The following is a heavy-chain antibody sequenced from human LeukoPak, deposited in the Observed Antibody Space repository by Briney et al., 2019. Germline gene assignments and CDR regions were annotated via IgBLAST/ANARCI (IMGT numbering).Heavy chain of an antibody. J-gene: IGHJ6*03. Sequence: ASVKASCKASGYTFTSYDINWVRQATGQGLEWMGWMNPNSGNTGYAQKFQGRVTITRNTSISTAYMELSSLRSEDTAVYYCARGGRDGYNYVYYYYYYYMDVWGKGTTVTVSS. CDR2: MNPNSGNT. D-gene: IGHD5-24*01. CDR1: GYTFTSYD. V-gene: IGHV1-8*03. CDR3: ARGGRDGYNYVYYYYYYYMDV.